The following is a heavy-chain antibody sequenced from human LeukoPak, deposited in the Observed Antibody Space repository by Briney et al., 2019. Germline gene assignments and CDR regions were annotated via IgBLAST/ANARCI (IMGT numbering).Heavy chain of an antibody. CDR1: GSMFHVYA. CDR2: IIGVGGST. Sequence: GGSLRLSCAGPGSMFHVYAIHWVRQAPGKGPECVSLIIGVGGSTFYADSVKGRLSISRDNSKTSLYLQMNSLRSDDTALYYCARQSESTGWYAYWGQGTLVTVSS. J-gene: IGHJ4*02. CDR3: ARQSESTGWYAY. D-gene: IGHD6-19*01. V-gene: IGHV3-43*02.